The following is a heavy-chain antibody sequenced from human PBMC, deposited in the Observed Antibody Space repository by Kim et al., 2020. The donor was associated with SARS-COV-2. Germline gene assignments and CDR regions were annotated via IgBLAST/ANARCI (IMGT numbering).Heavy chain of an antibody. CDR3: ARRRWILPGRLGYCSSTSCYGKSHNWFDP. V-gene: IGHV4-34*01. Sequence: SETLSLTCAVYGGSFSGYYWSWIRQPPGKGLEWIGEINHSGSTNYNPSLKSRVTISVDTSKNQFSLKLSSVTAADTAVYYCARRRWILPGRLGYCSSTSCYGKSHNWFDPWGQGTLVTVSS. J-gene: IGHJ5*02. CDR2: INHSGST. CDR1: GGSFSGYY. D-gene: IGHD2-2*01.